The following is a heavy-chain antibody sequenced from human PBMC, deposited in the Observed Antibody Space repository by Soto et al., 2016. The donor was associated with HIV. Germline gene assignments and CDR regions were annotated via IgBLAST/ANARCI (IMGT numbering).Heavy chain of an antibody. D-gene: IGHD3-10*01. CDR2: INAGGTNT. CDR1: GFTFSNYA. Sequence: EVELLESGGGLVQPGGSLRLSCAASGFTFSNYAMDWVRQAPGKGLEWVSNINAGGTNTYYADSVKGRFTISRDNSKNMLYLQMNSLRAEDTAVYYCAKGFGSAYFDNRGQGTLVTVSS. J-gene: IGHJ4*02. V-gene: IGHV3-23*01. CDR3: AKGFGSAYFDN.